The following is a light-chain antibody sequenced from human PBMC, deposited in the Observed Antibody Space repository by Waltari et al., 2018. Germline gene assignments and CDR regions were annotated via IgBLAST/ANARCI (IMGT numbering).Light chain of an antibody. CDR3: QQYATTPRT. CDR2: WAS. J-gene: IGKJ2*02. Sequence: DIVMTQSPDSLAVSLGERATTNGKSSQSVLYSPNNKNYLAWFQQKPGQPPKLLIYWASTRESGVPDRFSGSGSVTDFTLTISSLQAEDVAIYYCQQYATTPRTFGQGTKLEIK. CDR1: QSVLYSPNNKNY. V-gene: IGKV4-1*01.